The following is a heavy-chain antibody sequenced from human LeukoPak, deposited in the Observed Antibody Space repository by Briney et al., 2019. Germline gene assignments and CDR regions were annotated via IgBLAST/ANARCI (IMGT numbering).Heavy chain of an antibody. CDR3: AKVSYYYDSSGYYPFDAFDI. D-gene: IGHD3-22*01. CDR1: GGSISSYY. V-gene: IGHV4-59*01. J-gene: IGHJ3*02. Sequence: SETLSLTCTVSGGSISSYYWSWIRQPPGKGLEWIGYIYYSGSTNYNPSLKSRVTISVDTSKNQFSLKLSSVTAADTAVYYCAKVSYYYDSSGYYPFDAFDIWGQGTMVTVSS. CDR2: IYYSGST.